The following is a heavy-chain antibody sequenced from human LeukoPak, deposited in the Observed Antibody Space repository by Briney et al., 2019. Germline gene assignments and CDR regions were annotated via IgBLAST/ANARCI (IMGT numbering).Heavy chain of an antibody. Sequence: PGGSLRLSCAASGFTFSSYEMNWVRQAPGKGLEWVSAISGSFGSAYYADSVKGRFTISRDNSKNMLYLQMNSLRVEDTAIYFCAKFTQDLEYLLNFENWGQGTLVTVSS. CDR2: ISGSFGSA. V-gene: IGHV3-23*01. CDR1: GFTFSSYE. D-gene: IGHD2/OR15-2a*01. J-gene: IGHJ4*02. CDR3: AKFTQDLEYLLNFEN.